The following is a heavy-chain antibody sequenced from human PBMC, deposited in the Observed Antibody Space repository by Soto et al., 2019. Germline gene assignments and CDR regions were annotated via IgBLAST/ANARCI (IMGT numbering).Heavy chain of an antibody. CDR3: AKDIGASGHNWFDP. J-gene: IGHJ5*02. V-gene: IGHV3-9*01. CDR2: INWNSGSI. D-gene: IGHD1-26*01. Sequence: GGSLRLSCSAPGFTFGSYAMSWVPQAPGKGLEVVSGINWNSGSIGYADSVKGRFTISRDNAKNSLYLQMNSLRAEDTGLYYCAKDIGASGHNWFDPWGQGTLVTVSS. CDR1: GFTFGSYA.